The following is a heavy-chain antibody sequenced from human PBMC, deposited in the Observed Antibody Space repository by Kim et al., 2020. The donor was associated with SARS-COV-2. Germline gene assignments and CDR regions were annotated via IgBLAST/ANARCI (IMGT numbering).Heavy chain of an antibody. J-gene: IGHJ4*02. CDR3: AKDEGGGAAADDY. CDR1: GFTFSSYG. V-gene: IGHV3-30*18. D-gene: IGHD6-13*01. CDR2: ISYDGSNK. Sequence: GGSLRLSCAASGFTFSSYGMHWVRQAPGKGLEWVAVISYDGSNKYYADSVKGRFTISRDNSKNTLYLQMNSLRAEDTAVYYCAKDEGGGAAADDYWGQGT.